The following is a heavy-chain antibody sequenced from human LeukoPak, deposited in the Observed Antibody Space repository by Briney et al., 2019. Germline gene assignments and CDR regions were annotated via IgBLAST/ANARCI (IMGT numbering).Heavy chain of an antibody. CDR3: ARVFNTVGFDY. CDR2: ISSSGSTI. D-gene: IGHD4-23*01. CDR1: GFTLSSYS. V-gene: IGHV3-48*04. J-gene: IGHJ4*02. Sequence: GGSLRLSCAASGFTLSSYSMNWVRRAPGKGLEWVSYISSSGSTIYYGDSVRGRFTISRDNARNSVDLQMNSLRAEDTAVYYCARVFNTVGFDYWGQGILVTVSS.